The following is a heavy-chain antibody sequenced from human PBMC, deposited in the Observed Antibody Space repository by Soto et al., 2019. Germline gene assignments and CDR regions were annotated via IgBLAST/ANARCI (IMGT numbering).Heavy chain of an antibody. Sequence: SVKVSCKASGGTFSSYTISWVRQAPGQGLEWMGRIIPILGIANYAQKFQGRVTITADKSTSTAYMELSSLRSEDTAVYYCARVLAVAGTRGWFDPWGQGALVTVSS. CDR3: ARVLAVAGTRGWFDP. V-gene: IGHV1-69*02. CDR1: GGTFSSYT. J-gene: IGHJ5*02. D-gene: IGHD6-19*01. CDR2: IIPILGIA.